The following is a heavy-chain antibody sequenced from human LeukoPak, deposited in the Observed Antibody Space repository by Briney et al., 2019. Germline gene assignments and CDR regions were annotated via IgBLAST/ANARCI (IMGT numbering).Heavy chain of an antibody. V-gene: IGHV1-18*01. Sequence: ASVKVSCKASGYTFTSYGISWVRQAPGQGLEWMGWINAYNGNTNYAQKFQGRVTMSTDTSTTTAYMELRSLRSDDTAVYYCSRFGVVYYYYMDVWGKGTTVTVPS. D-gene: IGHD3-3*01. J-gene: IGHJ6*03. CDR1: GYTFTSYG. CDR2: INAYNGNT. CDR3: SRFGVVYYYYMDV.